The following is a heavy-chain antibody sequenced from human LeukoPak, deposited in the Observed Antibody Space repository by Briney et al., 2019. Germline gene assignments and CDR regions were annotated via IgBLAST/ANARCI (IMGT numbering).Heavy chain of an antibody. V-gene: IGHV3-21*04. J-gene: IGHJ4*02. D-gene: IGHD2-15*01. CDR2: ISSSSSYI. CDR3: ARSVAASRDY. Sequence: GGSLRLSCAASGFTFSSYSMNWVRQAPGKGLEWVSSISSSSSYIYYADSVKGRFTIPRDNAKNSLYLQMNSLRAEDTALYYCARSVAASRDYWGQGTLVTVSS. CDR1: GFTFSSYS.